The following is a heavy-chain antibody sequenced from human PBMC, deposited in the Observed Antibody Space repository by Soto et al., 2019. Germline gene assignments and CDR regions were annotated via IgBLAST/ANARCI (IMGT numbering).Heavy chain of an antibody. D-gene: IGHD1-26*01. CDR1: GYTFSDYY. Sequence: ASVKVSCKASGYTFSDYYVHWVREAPGQGLEWMGWINPSSGGTIYTQRFQGRVTMTRDTSISTVYMELSRLTSDDTAVYYCAREMGVIGAPGYTWFDPWGQGALVTVSS. CDR3: AREMGVIGAPGYTWFDP. V-gene: IGHV1-2*02. J-gene: IGHJ5*02. CDR2: INPSSGGT.